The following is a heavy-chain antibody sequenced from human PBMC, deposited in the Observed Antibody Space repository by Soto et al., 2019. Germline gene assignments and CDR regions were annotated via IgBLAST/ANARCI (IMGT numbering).Heavy chain of an antibody. J-gene: IGHJ4*02. CDR2: ISTSIDAT. CDR3: AKDRSVIAWNFDY. CDR1: GFTFSNYA. V-gene: IGHV3-23*01. Sequence: GGSLRLSCAASGFTFSNYAMHWVRQAPGKGLEWVSSISTSIDATYYADSVKGRFTISRDDSKNTLYLQMNSLRAEDSAVYYCAKDRSVIAWNFDYWGQGTQVTVSP. D-gene: IGHD3-16*02.